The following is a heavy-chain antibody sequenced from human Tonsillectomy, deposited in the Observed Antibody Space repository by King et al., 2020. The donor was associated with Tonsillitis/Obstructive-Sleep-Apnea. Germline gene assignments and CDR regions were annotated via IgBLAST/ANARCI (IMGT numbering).Heavy chain of an antibody. CDR2: IKQDGIEK. CDR3: VRCAIHYDFWSGYSYAYYMDV. Sequence: VQLVESGGGLVQPGGSLRLSCAVSGFTFSTYWMSWVRQAPGKGLEWVANIKQDGIEKNYVDSVKGRFTISRDNARNSLYLQMNSLRAEDTAVYYCVRCAIHYDFWSGYSYAYYMDVWGKGTPVTVSS. CDR1: GFTFSTYW. V-gene: IGHV3-7*04. J-gene: IGHJ6*03. D-gene: IGHD3-3*01.